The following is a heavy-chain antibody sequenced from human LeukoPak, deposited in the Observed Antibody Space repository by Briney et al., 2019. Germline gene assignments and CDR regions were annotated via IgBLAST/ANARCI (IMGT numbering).Heavy chain of an antibody. CDR1: GGSISSTYW. J-gene: IGHJ4*01. D-gene: IGHD6-25*01. CDR2: IYYSGST. Sequence: SETLSLTCDVSGGSISSTYWWTWVRQSPGKGLEWIGYIYYSGSTHYNPSLKSRVTISVDTSKNQFSLRLTSVTAADTAVYYCARVAKYSSGIFDYWGHGTLVTVSS. CDR3: ARVAKYSSGIFDY. V-gene: IGHV4-4*02.